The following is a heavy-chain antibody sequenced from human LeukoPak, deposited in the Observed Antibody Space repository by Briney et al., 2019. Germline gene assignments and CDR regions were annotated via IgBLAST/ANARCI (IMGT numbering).Heavy chain of an antibody. V-gene: IGHV1-2*02. CDR2: INPNSGGT. CDR3: ARDYSGSGSYYVIFDY. D-gene: IGHD3-10*01. J-gene: IGHJ4*02. CDR1: GYTXTGYY. Sequence: GASVTVSCKASGYTXTGYYIHGVRQAPGQGLEWMAWINPNSGGTNYAQQFQGRVIMTRDTSISTAYIELRSLSSDYTAVYFCARDYSGSGSYYVIFDYWGQGALVTVSS.